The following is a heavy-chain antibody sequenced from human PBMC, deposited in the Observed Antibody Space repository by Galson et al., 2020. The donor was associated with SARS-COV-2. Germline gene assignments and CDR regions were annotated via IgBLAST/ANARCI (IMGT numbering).Heavy chain of an antibody. Sequence: GEPLKISCAASGFTFSSYDMSWVRQAPGKGLEWVSGISGSGDSTYYADSVKGRFTISRDNPKNTLYLQMNSLRAEDTAVYYCARQGAYGSGSYRVGYYYYGMDVWGQGTTVTVSS. J-gene: IGHJ6*02. V-gene: IGHV3-23*01. CDR3: ARQGAYGSGSYRVGYYYYGMDV. CDR1: GFTFSSYD. D-gene: IGHD3-10*01. CDR2: ISGSGDST.